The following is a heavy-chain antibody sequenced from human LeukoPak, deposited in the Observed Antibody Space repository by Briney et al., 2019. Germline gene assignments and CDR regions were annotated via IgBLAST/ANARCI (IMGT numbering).Heavy chain of an antibody. D-gene: IGHD5-18*01. CDR3: ARLRRGYSYGFSCYYYYYMDV. CDR1: GYTFTSYD. J-gene: IGHJ6*03. Sequence: ASVKVSCKASGYTFTSYDINWVRQATGQGLEWMGWMNPNSGNTGYAQKFQGRVTMTRNTSISTAYMELSSLRSEDTAVYYCARLRRGYSYGFSCYYYYYMDVWGKGTTVTVSS. CDR2: MNPNSGNT. V-gene: IGHV1-8*01.